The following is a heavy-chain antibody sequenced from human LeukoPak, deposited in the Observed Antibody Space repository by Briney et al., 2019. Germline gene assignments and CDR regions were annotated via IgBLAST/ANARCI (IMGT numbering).Heavy chain of an antibody. CDR2: ISGSGGST. J-gene: IGHJ6*03. CDR1: GFILSSSE. CDR3: AKGREGPLYYYYYMDV. Sequence: PGGSLRLSCVASGFILSSSEMNWVRQAPGKGLEWVSAISGSGGSTYYADSVKGRFTISRDNSKNTLYLQMNSLRAEDTAVYYCAKGREGPLYYYYYMDVWGKGTTVTVSS. V-gene: IGHV3-23*01.